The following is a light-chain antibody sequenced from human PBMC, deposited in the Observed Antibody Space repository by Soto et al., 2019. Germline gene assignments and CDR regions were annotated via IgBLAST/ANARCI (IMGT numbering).Light chain of an antibody. J-gene: IGKJ2*01. CDR1: QSLLHSNGYNY. V-gene: IGKV2-28*01. CDR2: LGS. Sequence: DLVMTQSPLSLPVTPGEPASISCRSSQSLLHSNGYNYLDWYLQKPGQSPQLLIYLGSNRASGVPDRFSGSGSGTDFTLKISRVEAEDVGVYYCMHALQTPRRYTFGQGTKLEIK. CDR3: MHALQTPRRYT.